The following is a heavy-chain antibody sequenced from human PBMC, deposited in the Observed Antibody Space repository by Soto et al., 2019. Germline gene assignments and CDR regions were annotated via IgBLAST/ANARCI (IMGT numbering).Heavy chain of an antibody. V-gene: IGHV3-21*01. Sequence: KPGGSLRLSCAASGFTFSTYRMNWVRQAPGKGLEWVSYIGSSTSSIDYADSVKGRFTISRDNAKNSLYLQMNSLRAEDTAVYYCATTTMTTDYYGLDVWGQGTTVTVSS. CDR3: ATTTMTTDYYGLDV. CDR1: GFTFSTYR. CDR2: IGSSTSSI. D-gene: IGHD4-17*01. J-gene: IGHJ6*02.